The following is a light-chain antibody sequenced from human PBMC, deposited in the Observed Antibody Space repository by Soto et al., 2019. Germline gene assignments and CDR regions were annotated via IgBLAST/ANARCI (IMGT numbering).Light chain of an antibody. Sequence: EIVLTQSPDTLSLSPGERGTLSCRASQTVSSNFLAWYQQKPGQAPRLLIFDASTRATGIPDRFTGSGSGTDFTLTISSLEPEDFAVYYCQQRSNWYTFGQGTRLEIK. CDR1: QTVSSNF. V-gene: IGKV3D-20*02. CDR2: DAS. CDR3: QQRSNWYT. J-gene: IGKJ5*01.